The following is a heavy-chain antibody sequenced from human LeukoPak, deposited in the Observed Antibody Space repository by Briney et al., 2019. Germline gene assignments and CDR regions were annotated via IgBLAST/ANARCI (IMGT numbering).Heavy chain of an antibody. CDR3: ARYQGGSAFDI. CDR2: IYYSGST. Sequence: SEALSLTCTVSGGSISSTNYRWDWIRQPPGKGLEWIGSIYYSGSTDYNPSLKSRVTISVDTSKNQFSVKLTSVTAADTAVYYCARYQGGSAFDIWGQGTWVTVSS. V-gene: IGHV4-39*01. CDR1: GGSISSTNYR. J-gene: IGHJ3*02. D-gene: IGHD3-10*01.